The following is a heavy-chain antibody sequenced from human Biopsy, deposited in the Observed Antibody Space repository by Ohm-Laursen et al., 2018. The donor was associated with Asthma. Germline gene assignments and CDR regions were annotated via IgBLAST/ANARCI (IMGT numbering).Heavy chain of an antibody. D-gene: IGHD3-9*01. CDR1: GYNFISFA. CDR3: ARTYYDFLTGQVKDVFGV. V-gene: IGHV1-3*04. J-gene: IGHJ3*01. Sequence: ASVKVSCKASGYNFISFAIHWVRQAPGQRLEWMGWVNTGNGDTKYSQKFQGRVTITRDTSASTAYMDLSSLRSEDTAVYYRARTYYDFLTGQVKDVFGVWGQGTMVTVSS. CDR2: VNTGNGDT.